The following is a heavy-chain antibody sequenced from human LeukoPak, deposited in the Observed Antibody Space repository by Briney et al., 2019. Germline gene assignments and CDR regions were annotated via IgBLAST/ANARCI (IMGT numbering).Heavy chain of an antibody. CDR2: IRYDGSNK. CDR1: GFTFSSYG. V-gene: IGHV3-30*02. CDR3: AADGGDYYYDSSGYPYY. J-gene: IGHJ4*02. Sequence: PGGSLRLSCAASGFTFSSYGMHWVRQAPGKGLEGVAFIRYDGSNKYYADSVKGRFTISRDNSKNTLYLQMNSLRAEDTAVYYCAADGGDYYYDSSGYPYYWGQGTLVTVSS. D-gene: IGHD3-22*01.